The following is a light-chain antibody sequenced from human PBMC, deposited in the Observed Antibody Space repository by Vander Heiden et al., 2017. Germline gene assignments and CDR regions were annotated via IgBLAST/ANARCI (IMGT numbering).Light chain of an antibody. V-gene: IGLV1-40*01. CDR3: QAYDSSLSGPYV. Sequence: QSVLTQPPPASTAPGQMVTISCTGSSSHIGAGYDVHWYQQLPGTAPKLLIYGNSNRPAGVPDRFSGSKSGTSASLAITGLQAEDEADYYCQAYDSSLSGPYVFGTGTKVTVL. CDR1: SSHIGAGYD. J-gene: IGLJ1*01. CDR2: GNS.